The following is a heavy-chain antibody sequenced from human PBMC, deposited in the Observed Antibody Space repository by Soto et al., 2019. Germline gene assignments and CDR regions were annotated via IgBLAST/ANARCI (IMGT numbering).Heavy chain of an antibody. D-gene: IGHD6-6*01. CDR2: TYYRSKWYN. CDR3: ARAKEYSSSSGMDV. CDR1: GDSVSSNSAA. Sequence: PSQTLSLTCAISGDSVSSNSAAWNWIRQSPSRGLEWLGRTYYRSKWYNDYTVSVKSRITINPDTSKNQFSLHLNSVTPDDTAVYYCARAKEYSSSSGMDVWGQGTTGTVSS. V-gene: IGHV6-1*01. J-gene: IGHJ6*02.